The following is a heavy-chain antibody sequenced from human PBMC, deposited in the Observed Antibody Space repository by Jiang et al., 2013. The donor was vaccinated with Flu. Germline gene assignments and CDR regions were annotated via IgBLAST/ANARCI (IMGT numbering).Heavy chain of an antibody. CDR1: GGSISSSSYF. V-gene: IGHV4-39*01. CDR2: IYYSGST. Sequence: LLKPSETLSLTCTVSGGSISSSSYFWAWIRQPPGKGLEWIGSIYYSGSTYYNPSLKSRVTIFVDTSKNQFSLKLTSVTAADTTVYYCARLHREMASYGDAFDIWGQGTMVSVSS. CDR3: ARLHREMASYGDAFDI. J-gene: IGHJ3*02. D-gene: IGHD5-24*01.